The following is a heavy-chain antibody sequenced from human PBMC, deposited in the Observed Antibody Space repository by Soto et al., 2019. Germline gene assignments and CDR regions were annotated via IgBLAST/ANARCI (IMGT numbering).Heavy chain of an antibody. CDR1: GYTLTELS. CDR3: ATDHLEHRKVYSSGWYRFDY. J-gene: IGHJ4*02. V-gene: IGHV1-24*01. D-gene: IGHD6-19*01. CDR2: FDPEDGET. Sequence: QVQLVQSGAEVKKPGASVKVSCKVSGYTLTELSMHWVRQAPGKGLEWMGGFDPEDGETIYAQKFQGRVTMTEDTSTDTGYRELSSLRSEDKAVYYCATDHLEHRKVYSSGWYRFDYWGQGTLVTVSS.